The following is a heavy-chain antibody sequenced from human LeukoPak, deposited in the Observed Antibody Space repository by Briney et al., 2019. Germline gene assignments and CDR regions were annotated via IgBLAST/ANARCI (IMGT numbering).Heavy chain of an antibody. V-gene: IGHV3-23*01. J-gene: IGHJ4*02. Sequence: GGSLRLSCAASGFTFSRYAMSWVRQAPGKGLEWVSVISSSGGYTYYADSVKGRFTTSRDNSKNTLFLQMNSLRAEDTAVYYCVAVSRGYWGDYTGGWVDYWGQGTLVTVSS. CDR1: GFTFSRYA. D-gene: IGHD6-19*01. CDR3: VAVSRGYWGDYTGGWVDY. CDR2: ISSSGGYT.